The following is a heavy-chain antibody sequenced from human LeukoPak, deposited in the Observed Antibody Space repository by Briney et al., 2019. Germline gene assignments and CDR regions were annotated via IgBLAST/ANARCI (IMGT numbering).Heavy chain of an antibody. V-gene: IGHV3-23*01. J-gene: IGHJ4*02. Sequence: GGSLRLSCAVSGVTFSRYAMSWVRLAPGKGLERVSAISGSGGSTYYADSVKGRFTISRDNSKNTLYLQMNSLRAEDTAVYYCAKPTGTMILHYWGQGTLVTVSS. CDR3: AKPTGTMILHY. CDR2: ISGSGGST. CDR1: GVTFSRYA. D-gene: IGHD3-22*01.